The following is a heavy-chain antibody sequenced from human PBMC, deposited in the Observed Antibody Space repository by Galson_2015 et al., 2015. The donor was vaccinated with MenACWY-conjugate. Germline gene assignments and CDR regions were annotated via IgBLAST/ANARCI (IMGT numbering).Heavy chain of an antibody. D-gene: IGHD2-15*01. Sequence: SLRLSCAASGFTFSSYWMHWVRQAPGKGLVWVSRINSDGSSTTYADSVRGRFTIPRDNAKNILYLQMNSLRAEDTAVYYCARDLARGGKNAFDIWGQGTMVTVS. CDR3: ARDLARGGKNAFDI. CDR1: GFTFSSYW. V-gene: IGHV3-74*01. J-gene: IGHJ3*02. CDR2: INSDGSST.